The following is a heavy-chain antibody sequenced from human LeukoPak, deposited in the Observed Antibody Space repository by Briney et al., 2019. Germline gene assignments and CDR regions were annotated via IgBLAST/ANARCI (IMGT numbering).Heavy chain of an antibody. J-gene: IGHJ3*02. V-gene: IGHV4-59*01. CDR1: GGSISSYY. D-gene: IGHD2-21*02. CDR3: ARSPVCGGDCYLRRAFDI. Sequence: SETLSLTCTVSGGSISSYYWSWIRQPPGKGLEWIGYIYYSGSTNYNPSLKSRVTISVDTSKNQFSLKLSSVTAADTAVYYCARSPVCGGDCYLRRAFDIWGQGTMVTVPS. CDR2: IYYSGST.